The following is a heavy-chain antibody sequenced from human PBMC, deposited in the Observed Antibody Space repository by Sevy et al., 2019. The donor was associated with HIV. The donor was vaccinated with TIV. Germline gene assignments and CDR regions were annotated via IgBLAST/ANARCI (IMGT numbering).Heavy chain of an antibody. D-gene: IGHD3-16*01. CDR2: LKSTADGGTV. J-gene: IGHJ4*02. Sequence: GGSLRLSCTGSGFTFGDYAMNWVRQAPGKGLEWVAFLKSTADGGTVDHAAFVKGRFSISRDDSKNIAYLQMNDLKTEETGVYYCTGGKGAQSIFDYWGQGALVTVSS. CDR1: GFTFGDYA. CDR3: TGGKGAQSIFDY. V-gene: IGHV3-49*04.